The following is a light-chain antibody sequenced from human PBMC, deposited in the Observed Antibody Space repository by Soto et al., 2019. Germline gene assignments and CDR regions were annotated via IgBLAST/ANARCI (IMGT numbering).Light chain of an antibody. CDR2: GAS. J-gene: IGKJ2*01. V-gene: IGKV3-20*01. CDR3: QQYGSSPPMYT. CDR1: QSVSSSY. Sequence: EIGLTQSPGTLSLSPGERATLSCRASQSVSSSYLAWYQQKPGQAHRLLIYGASSRATGIPDRFSGSGSGTDFTLTISRLEPEDCAVYYCQQYGSSPPMYTFGQGTKLEIK.